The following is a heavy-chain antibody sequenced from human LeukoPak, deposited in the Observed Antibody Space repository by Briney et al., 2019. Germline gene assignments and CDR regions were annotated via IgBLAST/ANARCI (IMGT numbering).Heavy chain of an antibody. CDR2: IKPDGTKT. CDR1: GFTFTRIW. D-gene: IGHD3-3*01. J-gene: IGHJ5*02. V-gene: IGHV3-7*01. CDR3: ATAPASVDSS. Sequence: GGSLRLSCAASGFTFTRIWLTWARQSPGKGLEWVANIKPDGTKTTYVDSVEGRFAISRDNAKNSVFLLMTSQRAEDAAMYYCATAPASVDSSWGQGTLGAVSS.